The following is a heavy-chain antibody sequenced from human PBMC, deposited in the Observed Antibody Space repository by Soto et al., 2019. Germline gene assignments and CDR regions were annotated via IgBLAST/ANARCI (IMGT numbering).Heavy chain of an antibody. J-gene: IGHJ4*02. CDR1: GYTFTTYY. CDR2: INPTGGST. Sequence: QVQLVQSGAEVKKPGASVKVSCKASGYTFTTYYVHWVRQAPGQGLEWMGIINPTGGSTSYAQKFQGGVTMTRDTSTSTVYMELSSLRSEDTAVYYCARAADLNYDILTGYYFDYWGQGTLVTVSS. CDR3: ARAADLNYDILTGYYFDY. V-gene: IGHV1-46*01. D-gene: IGHD3-9*01.